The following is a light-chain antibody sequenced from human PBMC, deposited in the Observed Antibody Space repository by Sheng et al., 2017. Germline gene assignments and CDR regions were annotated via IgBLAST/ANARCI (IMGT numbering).Light chain of an antibody. Sequence: EIVLTQSPGTLSLSPGDRATLSCRASQSVRDSHLAWYQQKPGQAPRLLIFGASSRATGVPDRFSGSGSGTEFTLTISSLQSEDFAVYYCQQYNNWPPSYSFGQGTKLEIK. CDR1: QSVRDSH. J-gene: IGKJ2*03. CDR3: QQYNNWPPSYS. V-gene: IGKV3D-15*01. CDR2: GAS.